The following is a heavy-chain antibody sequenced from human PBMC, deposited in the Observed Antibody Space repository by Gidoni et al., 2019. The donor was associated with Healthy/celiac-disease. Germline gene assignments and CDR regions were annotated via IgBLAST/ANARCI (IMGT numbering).Heavy chain of an antibody. CDR2: ICYDGSNK. CDR1: GFTFSSYG. CDR3: ARGENIVVVVAATRGDAFDI. J-gene: IGHJ3*02. D-gene: IGHD2-15*01. Sequence: QVQLVASGGGVVQHGRSLRLSCAASGFTFSSYGMPWVRQAPGQGLVWVAVICYDGSNKYYADSVKGRFTISRDNSKNTLYLQMNGLRAEDTAVYYCARGENIVVVVAATRGDAFDIWGQGTTVTVSS. V-gene: IGHV3-33*01.